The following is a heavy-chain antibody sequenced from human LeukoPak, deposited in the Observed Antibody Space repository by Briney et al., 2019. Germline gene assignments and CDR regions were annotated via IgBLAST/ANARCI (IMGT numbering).Heavy chain of an antibody. CDR3: ARSRLHCGGDCYSFDY. Sequence: ASVKDSCMASVYTFTSYYMHWVRPAPGQGLEWMGIISTSGSRTSYAQKFQGRVTMTMDTSTNTVYMELNSLRSEDTAVYYCARSRLHCGGDCYSFDYWGQGTMVTVSS. CDR1: VYTFTSYY. J-gene: IGHJ4*02. V-gene: IGHV1-46*01. D-gene: IGHD2-21*02. CDR2: ISTSGSRT.